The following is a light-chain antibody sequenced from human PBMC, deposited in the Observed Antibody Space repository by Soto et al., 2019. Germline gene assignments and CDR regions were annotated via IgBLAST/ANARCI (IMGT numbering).Light chain of an antibody. V-gene: IGKV1-9*01. CDR3: QQLNIYPIT. J-gene: IGKJ5*01. CDR2: GAS. CDR1: QGISSD. Sequence: DIQLTQSPSFLSASVGDRVTITCRASQGISSDLAWYQQKPGKAPNLLIYGASNLQTGVPSRFSGSGSGTEFNLTISSLQPEDFAHYYCQQLNIYPITFGQGTRLEIK.